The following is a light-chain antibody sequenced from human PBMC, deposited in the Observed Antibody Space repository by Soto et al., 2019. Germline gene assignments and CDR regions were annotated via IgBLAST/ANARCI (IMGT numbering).Light chain of an antibody. J-gene: IGLJ1*01. CDR1: YSDIGGYKH. CDR3: SSYTSSTSLLI. V-gene: IGLV2-14*03. Sequence: SVLTQPASVSASPGQSTTISCIGTYSDIGGYKHVSWYQQHPGKAPKLIIYDASSRPSGISNRFSASKSANTASLTISGLQADDEADYYCSSYTSSTSLLIFGAGTKVTVL. CDR2: DAS.